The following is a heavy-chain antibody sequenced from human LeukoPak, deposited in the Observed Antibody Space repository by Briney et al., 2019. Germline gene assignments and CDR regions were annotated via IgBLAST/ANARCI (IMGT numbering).Heavy chain of an antibody. Sequence: GGSLRLSCVASGFSFSGIAVSSVRQAPGKGLEWVSAISGSGGSTYYADSVKGRFTISRGNSKNTLYLQMNSLRAEDTAVYYCAKEFPWALMPFDYWGQGTLVTVPS. CDR1: GFSFSGIA. J-gene: IGHJ4*02. CDR2: ISGSGGST. D-gene: IGHD2-2*01. CDR3: AKEFPWALMPFDY. V-gene: IGHV3-23*01.